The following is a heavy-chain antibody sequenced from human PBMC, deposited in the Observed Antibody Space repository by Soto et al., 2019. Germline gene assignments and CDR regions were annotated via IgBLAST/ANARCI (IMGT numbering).Heavy chain of an antibody. CDR3: AGEYSSSSCFDY. CDR1: GGTFSSYA. D-gene: IGHD6-6*01. J-gene: IGHJ4*02. Sequence: SVKVSCKASGGTFSSYAISWVRQAPGQGLEWMGGIIPIFGTANYAQKFQGRVTITADESTSTAYMELSSLRSEDTAVYYCAGEYSSSSCFDYWGQGTLVTVSS. CDR2: IIPIFGTA. V-gene: IGHV1-69*13.